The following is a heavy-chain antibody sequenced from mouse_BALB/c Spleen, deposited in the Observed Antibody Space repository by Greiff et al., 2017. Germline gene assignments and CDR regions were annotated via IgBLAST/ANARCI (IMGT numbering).Heavy chain of an antibody. V-gene: IGHV1S5*01. CDR2: IYPGSGST. Sequence: VKLVESGAELAKPGASVKLSCKASGYTFTSYWMHWVKQRPGQGLEWIGNIYPGSGSTNYDEKFKSKATLTVDTSSSTAYMQLSSLTSEDSAVYYCTQTGTSYAMDDWGQGTSVTVSS. CDR3: TQTGTSYAMDD. J-gene: IGHJ4*01. D-gene: IGHD4-1*01. CDR1: GYTFTSYW.